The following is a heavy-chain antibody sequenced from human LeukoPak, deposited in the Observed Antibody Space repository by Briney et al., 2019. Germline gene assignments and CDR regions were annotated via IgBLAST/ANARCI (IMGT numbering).Heavy chain of an antibody. V-gene: IGHV1-18*01. J-gene: IGHJ4*02. CDR2: ISAYNGNT. CDR1: GYTFTSYG. CDR3: ARDNYLGDRLFDY. Sequence: PVASVKVSCKASGYTFTSYGISWVRQAPGQGLEWMGWISAYNGNTQYAQKLQGRVTMTTDTSTSTAYMELRGLRSDDTAVYYCARDNYLGDRLFDYWGQGTLVTVSS. D-gene: IGHD3-10*01.